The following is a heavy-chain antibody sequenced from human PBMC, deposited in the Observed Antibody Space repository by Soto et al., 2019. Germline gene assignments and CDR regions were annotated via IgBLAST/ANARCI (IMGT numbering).Heavy chain of an antibody. CDR3: ARVLAPSDMNSGMDV. V-gene: IGHV4-34*01. Sequence: QVQLQQWGAGLLKPSETLSLTCAVYGGSFSGYYWSWIRQPPGKGLEWIGEINHIGITNYNPSLKSRVTRXXDXSXXQFSLKLSSVTAADTAVYYCARVLAPSDMNSGMDVWGQGTTVTVSS. J-gene: IGHJ6*02. CDR2: INHIGIT. CDR1: GGSFSGYY.